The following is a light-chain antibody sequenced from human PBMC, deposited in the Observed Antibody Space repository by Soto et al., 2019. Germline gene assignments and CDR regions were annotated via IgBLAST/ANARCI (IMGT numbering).Light chain of an antibody. J-gene: IGLJ3*02. CDR2: GNS. Sequence: QAVVTQPPSVSGAPGQRVTISCTGSSSNIGAGYDVHWYQQLPGTAPKLLIYGNSNRPSGVPDRLSGSKSGTSASLAITGLQAEDEADYYCQCYDSSLSGWVFGGGTKLTVL. CDR3: QCYDSSLSGWV. V-gene: IGLV1-40*01. CDR1: SSNIGAGYD.